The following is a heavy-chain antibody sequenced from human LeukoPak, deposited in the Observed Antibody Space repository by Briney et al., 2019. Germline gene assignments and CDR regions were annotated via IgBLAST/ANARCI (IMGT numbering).Heavy chain of an antibody. CDR1: GGSISNYY. D-gene: IGHD3-10*01. V-gene: IGHV4-59*01. J-gene: IGHJ3*02. CDR2: IYYSGST. Sequence: SETLSLTCTVSGGSISNYYWSWIRQPPGKGLEWIGYIYYSGSTNYNPSLKSRVTISVDTSKNQFSLKLTSVTAADTAVYYCARDYSGSNAFDIWGQGTMVIVSS. CDR3: ARDYSGSNAFDI.